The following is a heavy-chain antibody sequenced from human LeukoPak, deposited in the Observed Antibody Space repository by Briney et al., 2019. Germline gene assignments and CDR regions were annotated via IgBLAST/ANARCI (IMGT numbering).Heavy chain of an antibody. CDR3: TTDLFFFRALY. J-gene: IGHJ4*02. Sequence: PGGSLRLSCAASGLTLSNAWMSWVRQAPGKGLEWVGRIKSKTDGGTTDYAAPVKGRFTISRDDSKNTLYLQMNSLKTEDTAVYYCTTDLFFFRALYWGQGTLVTVSS. V-gene: IGHV3-15*01. CDR1: GLTLSNAW. D-gene: IGHD2-21*01. CDR2: IKSKTDGGTT.